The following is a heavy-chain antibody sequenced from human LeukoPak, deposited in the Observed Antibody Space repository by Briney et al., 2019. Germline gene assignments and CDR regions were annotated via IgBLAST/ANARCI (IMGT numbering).Heavy chain of an antibody. D-gene: IGHD6-19*01. CDR3: AKELGVASFDY. CDR1: GFTFSSYG. CDR2: ISYDGSNK. J-gene: IGHJ4*02. Sequence: GGSLRLSCAASGFTFSSYGMHWVRQAPGKGLEWVAVISYDGSNKYYADSVKGRFTISRDNSKNTLYLQMNSLRAEDTAVYYCAKELGVASFDYWGQGTLVTVSS. V-gene: IGHV3-30*18.